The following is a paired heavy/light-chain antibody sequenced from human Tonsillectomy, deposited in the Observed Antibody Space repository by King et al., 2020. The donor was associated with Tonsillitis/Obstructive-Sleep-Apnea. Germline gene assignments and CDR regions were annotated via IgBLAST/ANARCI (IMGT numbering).Light chain of an antibody. CDR3: QQNDDLPPT. CDR1: KDIANY. V-gene: IGKV1-33*01. CDR2: VAS. J-gene: IGKJ3*01. Sequence: DIQMTQSPSSLSASVGDRVTITCQASKDIANYLSWYQQKPGKAPKLLIYVASNLEAGVPSRFSGSGSGTDFTFTISSLQPEDIATYYCQQNDDLPPTFGPGTKVDLK.
Heavy chain of an antibody. CDR1: GFTVSSNY. Sequence: EVQLVESGGGLIQPGGSLRLSCAASGFTVSSNYMSWVRQAQGKGLEWVSVIYISGGTYYADSVKGRFTISRDKSKNTLYLQMNSLGVEDTAMYYCARDVPDRVGDIYFSFDYWGQGTLVTVSP. CDR3: ARDVPDRVGDIYFSFDY. CDR2: IYISGGT. J-gene: IGHJ4*02. V-gene: IGHV3-53*01. D-gene: IGHD2-21*02.